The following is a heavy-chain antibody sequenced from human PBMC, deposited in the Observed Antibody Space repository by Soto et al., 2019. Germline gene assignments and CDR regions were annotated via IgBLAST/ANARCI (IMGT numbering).Heavy chain of an antibody. CDR1: GFTFSSYA. V-gene: IGHV3-30-3*01. J-gene: IGHJ4*02. Sequence: GGSLRLSCAASGFTFSSYAMHWVRQAPGKGLEWVAVISYDGSNKYYADSVKGRFTISRDNSKNTLYLQMNSLRAEDTAVYYCEKDVRQWLAKIIDYWGQGTLVTVSS. CDR3: EKDVRQWLAKIIDY. D-gene: IGHD6-19*01. CDR2: ISYDGSNK.